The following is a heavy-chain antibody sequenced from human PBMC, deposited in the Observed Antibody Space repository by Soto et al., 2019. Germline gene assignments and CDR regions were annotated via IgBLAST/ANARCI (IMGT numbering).Heavy chain of an antibody. D-gene: IGHD5-12*01. V-gene: IGHV4-34*01. CDR1: GGSFSGYY. J-gene: IGHJ6*02. Sequence: KPSETLSLTCAVYGGSFSGYYWSWIRQPPGKGLEWIGEINHSGSTNYNPSLKSRVTISVDTSKNQFSLKLSSVTAADTAVYYCARGGGYEDYYYGMDVWGQGTTVTVSS. CDR3: ARGGGYEDYYYGMDV. CDR2: INHSGST.